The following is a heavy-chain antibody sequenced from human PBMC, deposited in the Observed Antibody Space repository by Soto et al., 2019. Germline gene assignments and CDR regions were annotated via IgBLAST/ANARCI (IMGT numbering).Heavy chain of an antibody. Sequence: SLTCTVSGGSISSGDCYWSWILQPPGKGLEWIGYIYYSGSTSYNASLKSRTSISADPSNNQFSLKLHSLTAADTAVYFCGTMPIVVEPAPMDVWGPGTSVTVSS. D-gene: IGHD2-2*01. V-gene: IGHV4-30-4*01. CDR1: GGSISSGDCY. CDR2: IYYSGST. CDR3: GTMPIVVEPAPMDV. J-gene: IGHJ6*02.